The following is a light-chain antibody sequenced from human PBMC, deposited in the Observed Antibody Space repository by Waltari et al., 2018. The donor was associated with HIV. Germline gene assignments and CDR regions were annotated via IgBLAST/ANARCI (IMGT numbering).Light chain of an antibody. V-gene: IGLV3-21*02. Sequence: SFVLTQPPSVSVAPGQTARITCGGNNIGDKTVHWYQQKPGQAPLLVVYDDSDRPSGIPERFSGSNSWNTATLTISRVEAGDEADYYCQVWDASSDHLVIFGGGTKLTV. J-gene: IGLJ2*01. CDR1: NIGDKT. CDR3: QVWDASSDHLVI. CDR2: DDS.